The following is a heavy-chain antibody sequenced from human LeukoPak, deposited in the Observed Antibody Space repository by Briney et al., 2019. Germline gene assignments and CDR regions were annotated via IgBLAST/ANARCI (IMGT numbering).Heavy chain of an antibody. CDR3: ARDSPARGDPPPH. D-gene: IGHD3-10*01. V-gene: IGHV1-8*01. J-gene: IGHJ1*01. Sequence: GASVKVSCKASGHTFTSYDINWVRQATGQGLEWMGWMNPNSGNTGYAQKFQDRVTMTRNTSISTAYMELSSLRSEDTAVYYCARDSPARGDPPPHWGQGTLVTVSS. CDR2: MNPNSGNT. CDR1: GHTFTSYD.